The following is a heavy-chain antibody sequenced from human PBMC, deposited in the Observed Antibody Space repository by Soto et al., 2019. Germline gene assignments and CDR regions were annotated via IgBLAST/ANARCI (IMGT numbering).Heavy chain of an antibody. CDR1: GGTFSSYT. CDR3: ASLYCSGGSCYHPPKYFQH. D-gene: IGHD2-15*01. V-gene: IGHV1-69*02. J-gene: IGHJ1*01. CDR2: IIPILGIA. Sequence: SVKVSCKASGGTFSSYTISWVRQAPGQGLEWMGRIIPILGIANYAQKFQGRVTITADKSTSTAYMELSSLRSEDTAVYYCASLYCSGGSCYHPPKYFQHWGQGTLVTVSS.